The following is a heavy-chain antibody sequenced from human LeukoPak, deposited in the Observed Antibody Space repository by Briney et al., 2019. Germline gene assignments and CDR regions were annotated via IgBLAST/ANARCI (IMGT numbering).Heavy chain of an antibody. V-gene: IGHV4-59*01. CDR3: ARGNGWVCSSTSCYNWFDP. Sequence: PSETLSLTCTVSGGSISSYYWGWLRQPPGKGLEWIGYIYYSGSTNYNSSLKSRVTISVDTSKNQFSLKLSSVTAADTDVYFCARGNGWVCSSTSCYNWFDPWGQGTLVTVSS. D-gene: IGHD2-2*01. CDR2: IYYSGST. J-gene: IGHJ5*02. CDR1: GGSISSYY.